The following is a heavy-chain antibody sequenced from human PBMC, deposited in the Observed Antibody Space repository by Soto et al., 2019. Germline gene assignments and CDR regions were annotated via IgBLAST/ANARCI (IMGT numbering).Heavy chain of an antibody. Sequence: PSETLSLTRTVSGGSISSGGYYWSWIRQHPGKGLEWIGYIYYSGSTYYNPSLKSRVTISVDTSKNQFSLKLSSVTAADTAVYYCATNGPVVVVAATLKPPAYWGQGTLVTVSS. D-gene: IGHD2-15*01. CDR1: GGSISSGGYY. J-gene: IGHJ4*02. CDR2: IYYSGST. CDR3: ATNGPVVVVAATLKPPAY. V-gene: IGHV4-31*03.